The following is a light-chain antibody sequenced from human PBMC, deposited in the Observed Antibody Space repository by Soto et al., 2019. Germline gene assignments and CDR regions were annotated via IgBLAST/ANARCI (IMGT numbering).Light chain of an antibody. CDR3: LQGNSLPLT. CDR2: LAS. CDR1: QGISSS. V-gene: IGKV1-12*01. Sequence: DLQMTQSPSSVSASVGDRVTITCRASQGISSSLAWFQQKPGKAPKLLIYLASNLQSGVPSRFSGSGPGTDFTLTISSLQPEDFATYFCLQGNSLPLTFGGGTRVEIK. J-gene: IGKJ4*01.